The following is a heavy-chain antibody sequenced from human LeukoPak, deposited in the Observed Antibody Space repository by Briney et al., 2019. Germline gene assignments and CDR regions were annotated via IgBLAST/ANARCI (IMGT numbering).Heavy chain of an antibody. D-gene: IGHD2-15*01. V-gene: IGHV1-18*01. Sequence: ASVKVSCKASDYTFTSYGISWVRQAPGQGLEWMGWISAYNGRTNYAQKLQGRVTMTTDTSTSTAYMELRSLRSDDTAVYYCGREVYCSGGSCYPIRSGMDVWGQGTTVTVSS. CDR1: DYTFTSYG. J-gene: IGHJ6*02. CDR3: GREVYCSGGSCYPIRSGMDV. CDR2: ISAYNGRT.